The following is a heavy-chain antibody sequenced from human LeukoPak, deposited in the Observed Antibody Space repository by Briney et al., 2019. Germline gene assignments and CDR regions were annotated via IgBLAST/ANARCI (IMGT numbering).Heavy chain of an antibody. CDR2: ISSSSSYI. V-gene: IGHV3-21*01. CDR1: GFTFSSYS. J-gene: IGHJ4*02. Sequence: GGSLRLSCAASGFTFSSYSMTWVRQAPGKGLEWVSSISSSSSYIYYADSVKGRSTISRDNAKNSLYLQMNSLRAEDTAVYYCARDRYSSGWYDYWGQGTLVTVSS. CDR3: ARDRYSSGWYDY. D-gene: IGHD6-19*01.